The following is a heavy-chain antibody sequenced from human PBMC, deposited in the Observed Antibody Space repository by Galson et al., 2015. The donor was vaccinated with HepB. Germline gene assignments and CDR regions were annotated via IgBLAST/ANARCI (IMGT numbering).Heavy chain of an antibody. CDR2: INGDGSST. Sequence: SLRLSCAASGFTVSSNYMSWVRQAPGKGLVWVSRINGDGSSTTYADSVKGRFTISRDDAKNTLYLQMNSLRVEDTALYYCARSQYSGSYFDYWGQGTLVTVSS. CDR3: ARSQYSGSYFDY. CDR1: GFTVSSNY. D-gene: IGHD5-12*01. V-gene: IGHV3-74*01. J-gene: IGHJ4*02.